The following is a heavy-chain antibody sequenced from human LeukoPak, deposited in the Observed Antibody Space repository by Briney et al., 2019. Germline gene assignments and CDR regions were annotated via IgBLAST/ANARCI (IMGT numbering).Heavy chain of an antibody. V-gene: IGHV1-24*01. D-gene: IGHD4-17*01. CDR1: GYTLTELS. CDR2: FDPEDGET. J-gene: IGHJ4*02. CDR3: ARDGTVTFVY. Sequence: ASVKVSCKVSGYTLTELSMHWVRQAPGKGLEWMGGFDPEDGETIYAQKFQGRVTMTRDMSTSTVYMELSSLRSADTAVYYCARDGTVTFVYWGQGTLVTVSS.